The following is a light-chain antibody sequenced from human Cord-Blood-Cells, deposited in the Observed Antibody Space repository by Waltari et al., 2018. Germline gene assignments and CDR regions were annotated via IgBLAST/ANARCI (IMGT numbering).Light chain of an antibody. CDR3: QQRSNWPYT. Sequence: EIVLTQSPATLSLSPGERATLSCRASQSVSSYLAWYQQKPGQAPRLFIYDASNRATGRPARFSGSGSGTDFTLTISSLEPEDFAVYYCQQRSNWPYTFGQGTKLEIK. CDR1: QSVSSY. V-gene: IGKV3-11*01. CDR2: DAS. J-gene: IGKJ2*01.